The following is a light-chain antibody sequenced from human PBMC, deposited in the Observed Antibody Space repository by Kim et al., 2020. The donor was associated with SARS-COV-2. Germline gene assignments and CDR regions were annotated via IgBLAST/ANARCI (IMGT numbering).Light chain of an antibody. CDR3: AAWDDSLSGVV. CDR2: RDD. CDR1: SSNIGNNY. J-gene: IGLJ7*01. V-gene: IGLV1-47*01. Sequence: QSVLKKSPSVSGTPGQRVTISCSGSSSNIGNNYVYWYQQFPGTAPKRLIYRDDERPSGVPDRFSGSKSGTSASLAISGLRSEDEADYYCAAWDDSLSGVVFGGGTQLTVL.